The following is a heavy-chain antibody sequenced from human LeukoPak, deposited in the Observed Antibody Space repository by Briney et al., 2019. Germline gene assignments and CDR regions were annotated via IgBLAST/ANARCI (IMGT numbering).Heavy chain of an antibody. J-gene: IGHJ1*01. Sequence: GGSLRLSCAASGFNFNNAWLDWVRQTPGQGLEWVGQIKTNADGGTADYAAPVKGRFTISRDDSKNMLYLQMNSLKTEDTAVYYCTTDRDSVVWFGAGGHWGQGTLVTVSS. D-gene: IGHD3-10*01. V-gene: IGHV3-15*07. CDR1: GFNFNNAW. CDR3: TTDRDSVVWFGAGGH. CDR2: IKTNADGGTA.